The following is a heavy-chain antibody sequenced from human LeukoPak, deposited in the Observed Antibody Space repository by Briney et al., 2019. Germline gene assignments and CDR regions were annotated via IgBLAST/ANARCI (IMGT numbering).Heavy chain of an antibody. J-gene: IGHJ4*02. CDR1: GYTFTIYY. CDR2: INPSGGST. V-gene: IGHV1-46*01. D-gene: IGHD1-7*01. CDR3: ARAGTGNYLYYFDY. Sequence: ASVKLSCKASGYTFTIYYFHWVRQAPGQGLELMGIINPSGGSTTYAQNFQGRVTTTRDMSTSTAYMELSSLRSEDTAVYYCARAGTGNYLYYFDYWGQGTLVTVSS.